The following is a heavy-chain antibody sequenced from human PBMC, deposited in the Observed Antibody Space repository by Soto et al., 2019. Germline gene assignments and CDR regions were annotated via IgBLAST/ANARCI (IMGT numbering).Heavy chain of an antibody. V-gene: IGHV1-3*01. CDR1: GYTFTSYA. CDR2: INAGNGNT. J-gene: IGHJ4*02. D-gene: IGHD3-9*01. Sequence: ASVKVSCKASGYTFTSYAMHWVRQAPGQRLEWMGWINAGNGNTKYSQKFQGRVTITRDTSASTAYMELSSLRSEDTAVYYCARDRGYDILTGYYARNDYFDYWGQGTLVTVSS. CDR3: ARDRGYDILTGYYARNDYFDY.